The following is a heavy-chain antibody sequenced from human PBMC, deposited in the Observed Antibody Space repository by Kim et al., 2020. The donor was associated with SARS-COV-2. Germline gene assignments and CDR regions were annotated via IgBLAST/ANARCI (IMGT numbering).Heavy chain of an antibody. Sequence: GGSLRLSCAASGFTFSSYSMNWVRQAPGKGLEWVSYISSSSSTIYYADSVKGRFTISRDNAKNSLYLQMNSLRDEDTAVYYCARDLRLYCSSTSCPDWGQGTLVTVSS. D-gene: IGHD2-2*01. V-gene: IGHV3-48*02. J-gene: IGHJ4*02. CDR1: GFTFSSYS. CDR3: ARDLRLYCSSTSCPD. CDR2: ISSSSSTI.